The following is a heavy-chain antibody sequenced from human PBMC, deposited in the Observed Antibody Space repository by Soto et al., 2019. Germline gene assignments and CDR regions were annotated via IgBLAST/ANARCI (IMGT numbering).Heavy chain of an antibody. CDR2: ISYDGINK. V-gene: IGHV3-30*18. CDR3: AKGQHCSTTSCYFYHYGMDV. J-gene: IGHJ6*02. CDR1: GFTFSTYG. D-gene: IGHD2-2*01. Sequence: QVQLVESGGGVVQPGRSLRLSCVASGFTFSTYGMHWVRQAPGKGLEWVAVISYDGINKYYADSVKGRLTISRDNSKNTVYLQMNSLRGEDTAVYYCAKGQHCSTTSCYFYHYGMDVWAKGPRSPSP.